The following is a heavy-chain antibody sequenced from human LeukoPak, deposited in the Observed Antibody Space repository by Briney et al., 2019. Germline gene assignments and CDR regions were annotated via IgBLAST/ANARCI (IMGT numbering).Heavy chain of an antibody. Sequence: GGSLRLSCAASGFTFSSYAMHWVRQAPGKRLEWVAVISYDGSNKYYADSVKGRFTISRDNSKNTLYLQMNSLRAEDTAVYYCATVPSELWFGELSMFQHWGQGTLVTVSS. D-gene: IGHD3-10*01. CDR2: ISYDGSNK. J-gene: IGHJ1*01. CDR1: GFTFSSYA. CDR3: ATVPSELWFGELSMFQH. V-gene: IGHV3-30-3*01.